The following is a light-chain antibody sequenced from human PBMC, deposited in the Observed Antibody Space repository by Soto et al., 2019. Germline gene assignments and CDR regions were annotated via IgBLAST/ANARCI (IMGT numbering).Light chain of an antibody. CDR2: GAS. CDR3: HQYNNRPPYS. J-gene: IGKJ2*01. CDR1: QSISTN. V-gene: IGKV3-15*01. Sequence: EIVVTQSPATLSVSPGERATLSCRTSQSISTNLAWYQQRPGQAPRLLIYGASTRASGGPARFSGGGSATAFTITISRLQSEDFSVYDCHQYNNRPPYSFGQGTQLEI.